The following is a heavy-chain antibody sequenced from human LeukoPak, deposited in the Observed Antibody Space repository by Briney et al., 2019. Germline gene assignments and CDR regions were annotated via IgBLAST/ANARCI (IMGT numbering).Heavy chain of an antibody. Sequence: GGSLRLSCAASGFTFSSYGMHWVRQAPGKGLEWVAVIWYDGSNKYYADSVEGRFTISRDNSKNTLYLQMNSLRAEDTAVYYCARGLDSGYDIVYAYWGQGTLVTVSS. CDR3: ARGLDSGYDIVYAY. V-gene: IGHV3-33*01. CDR2: IWYDGSNK. D-gene: IGHD5-12*01. J-gene: IGHJ4*02. CDR1: GFTFSSYG.